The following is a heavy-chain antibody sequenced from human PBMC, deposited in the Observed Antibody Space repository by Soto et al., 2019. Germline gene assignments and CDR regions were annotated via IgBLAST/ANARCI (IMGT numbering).Heavy chain of an antibody. CDR1: GYTFSAYY. D-gene: IGHD3-22*01. V-gene: IGHV1-2*02. J-gene: IGHJ4*02. Sequence: ASVKVSCKTSGYTFSAYYMHWVRQAPGQGLEWMGWINPKSGGTLYAQKFQGRVTMTRDTSISTAYMELSRLRSDGTAVYYCARGGTFAYDTSGYSVYWGQGTLVTVSS. CDR2: INPKSGGT. CDR3: ARGGTFAYDTSGYSVY.